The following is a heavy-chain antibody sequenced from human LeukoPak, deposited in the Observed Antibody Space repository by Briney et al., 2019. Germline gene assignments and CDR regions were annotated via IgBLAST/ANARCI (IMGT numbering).Heavy chain of an antibody. Sequence: SQTLSLTCTVSGGSISSGGYYWSWIRQHPGKGLEWIGYIYYSGSTYYNPSPKSRVTISVDTSKNQFSLKLSSVTAADTAVYYCARDGLNGYGMDVWGQGTTVTVSS. CDR2: IYYSGST. V-gene: IGHV4-31*03. CDR3: ARDGLNGYGMDV. D-gene: IGHD3-16*01. J-gene: IGHJ6*02. CDR1: GGSISSGGYY.